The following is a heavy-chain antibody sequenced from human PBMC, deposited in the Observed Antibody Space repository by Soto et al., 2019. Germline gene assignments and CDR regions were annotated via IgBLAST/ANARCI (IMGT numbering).Heavy chain of an antibody. CDR1: GFTVSSNY. D-gene: IGHD4-17*01. CDR2: IYGGGST. Sequence: GGSLRLSCAASGFTVSSNYMSWVRQAPGKGLEWVSVIYGGGSTYYADSVKGRFTISRDNSKNTLYLQMNSLRAEDTAVYYCARAQYGERSDYWGQGTLVTVSS. CDR3: ARAQYGERSDY. J-gene: IGHJ4*02. V-gene: IGHV3-66*01.